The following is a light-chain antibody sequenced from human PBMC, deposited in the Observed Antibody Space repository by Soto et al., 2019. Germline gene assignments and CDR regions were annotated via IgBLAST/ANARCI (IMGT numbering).Light chain of an antibody. V-gene: IGKV3-11*01. CDR1: QSVSSY. CDR2: DAS. CDR3: QKRSNWPWT. J-gene: IGKJ1*01. Sequence: PGERATLSCRASQSVSSYLAWYQQKPGQAPRLLIYDASNRATGIPARFSGSGSGTDFTLTISSLEPEDFAVYYCQKRSNWPWTCGQGNKVDIK.